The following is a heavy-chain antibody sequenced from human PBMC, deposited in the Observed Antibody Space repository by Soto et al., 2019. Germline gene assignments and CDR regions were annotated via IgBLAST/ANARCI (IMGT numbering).Heavy chain of an antibody. Sequence: EVQLLESGGALVQPGGSLRLSCAASGFTFSSYAMTWVRQAPGKGLEWVSLITGSGGDTYYGDSVKGRFTISRDNSKNTLFLQMNSLRVEDTAVYFCAKAEGSTWGTEYFQYWGPGTLVTVSS. CDR1: GFTFSSYA. V-gene: IGHV3-23*01. D-gene: IGHD6-13*01. J-gene: IGHJ1*01. CDR2: ITGSGGDT. CDR3: AKAEGSTWGTEYFQY.